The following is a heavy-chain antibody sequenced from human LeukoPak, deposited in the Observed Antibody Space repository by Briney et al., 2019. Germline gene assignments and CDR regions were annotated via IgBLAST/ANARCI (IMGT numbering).Heavy chain of an antibody. J-gene: IGHJ5*02. CDR3: ARAALPDYSNANWFDP. D-gene: IGHD4-11*01. CDR1: GYTFTGYY. Sequence: ASVKVSCKASGYTFTGYYMHWVRQAPGQGLEWMGWINPNSGGTNYAQKFPGRVTMTRDTSISTAYMELSRLRSDDTAVYYCARAALPDYSNANWFDPWGQGTLVTVSS. V-gene: IGHV1-2*02. CDR2: INPNSGGT.